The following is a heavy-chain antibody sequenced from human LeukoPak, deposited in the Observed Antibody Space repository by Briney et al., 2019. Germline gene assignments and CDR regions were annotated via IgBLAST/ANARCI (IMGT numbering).Heavy chain of an antibody. CDR2: INPNSGGT. D-gene: IGHD5-18*01. CDR1: GYSFTGYF. V-gene: IGHV1-2*02. CDR3: ARGGIQLWFFVYY. J-gene: IGHJ4*02. Sequence: ASVKFSCKASGYSFTGYFMHWVRRAPGQGLEWMGWINPNSGGTNYAQKFQRSVTMTRDTSISTAYMELSSLRSDDTAVYYCARGGIQLWFFVYYWGQGTLVTVSS.